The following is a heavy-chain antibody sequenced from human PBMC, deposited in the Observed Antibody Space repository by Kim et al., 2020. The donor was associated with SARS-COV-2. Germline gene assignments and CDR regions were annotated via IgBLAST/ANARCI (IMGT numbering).Heavy chain of an antibody. Sequence: SETLSLTCNVSGGSISSSSYYWGWIRQPPGKGLEWIGSIYYSGSTYYNPSLKSRVTISVDTSKNQFSLKLSSVTAADTAVYYCARHLSITMIVVVIRGAFDIWGRGTMVTVSS. CDR2: IYYSGST. CDR1: GGSISSSSYY. D-gene: IGHD3-22*01. V-gene: IGHV4-39*01. CDR3: ARHLSITMIVVVIRGAFDI. J-gene: IGHJ3*02.